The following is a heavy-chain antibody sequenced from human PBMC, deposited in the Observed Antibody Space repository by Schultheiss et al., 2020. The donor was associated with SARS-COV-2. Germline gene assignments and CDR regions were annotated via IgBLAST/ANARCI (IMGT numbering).Heavy chain of an antibody. CDR1: GGSISSYY. V-gene: IGHV4-59*12. CDR3: ARGDYDFWSGYSYYFDY. Sequence: SETLSLTCTVSGGSISSYYWSWIRQPPGKGLEWIGYIYYSGSTNYNPSLKSRVTMSVDTSKNQFSLKLSSVTAADTAVYYCARGDYDFWSGYSYYFDYWGQGTLVTVSS. J-gene: IGHJ4*02. CDR2: IYYSGST. D-gene: IGHD3-3*01.